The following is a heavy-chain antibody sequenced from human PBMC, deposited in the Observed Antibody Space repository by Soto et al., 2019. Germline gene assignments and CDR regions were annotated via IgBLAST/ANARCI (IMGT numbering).Heavy chain of an antibody. CDR3: ARSRDGYNRDYYGMDV. V-gene: IGHV1-69*13. Sequence: SVKVSCKASGGTFSSYAISWVRQAPGQGLEWMGGIIPIFGTANYAQKFQARVTITADESTSTAYMELSSLRSEDTAVYYCARSRDGYNRDYYGMDVWGQGTTVTVSS. CDR1: GGTFSSYA. CDR2: IIPIFGTA. D-gene: IGHD5-12*01. J-gene: IGHJ6*02.